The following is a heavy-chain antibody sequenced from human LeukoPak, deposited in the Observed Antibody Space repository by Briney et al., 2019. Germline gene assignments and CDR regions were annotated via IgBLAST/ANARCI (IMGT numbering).Heavy chain of an antibody. Sequence: PGGSLRLSCAASGFTFSSYAMSWVRQAPGKGLEGGSAISGSGGSTDYADSVKGRVTLSRGNSKNTLYLQMNSLRAEDTAVYYCAKDDGGSGGSCYDYWGQGTLVTVSS. CDR1: GFTFSSYA. D-gene: IGHD2-15*01. J-gene: IGHJ4*02. V-gene: IGHV3-23*01. CDR2: ISGSGGST. CDR3: AKDDGGSGGSCYDY.